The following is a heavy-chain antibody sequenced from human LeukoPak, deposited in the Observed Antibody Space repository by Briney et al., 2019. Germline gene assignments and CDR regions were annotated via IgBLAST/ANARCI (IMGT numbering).Heavy chain of an antibody. V-gene: IGHV4-59*12. CDR2: IYYSGST. J-gene: IGHJ3*02. CDR1: GGSISTYY. Sequence: SETLSLTCTVSGGSISTYYWSWIRQPPGKGLEWMGYIYYSGSTNYNPSLKSRVTISIDTSRNQFSLKLNSVTAADTAVYYCAKSNGYGLVDIWGQGTMVTVSS. D-gene: IGHD3-10*01. CDR3: AKSNGYGLVDI.